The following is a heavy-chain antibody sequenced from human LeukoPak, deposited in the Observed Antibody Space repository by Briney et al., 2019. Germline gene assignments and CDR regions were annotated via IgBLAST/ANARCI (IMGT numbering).Heavy chain of an antibody. Sequence: GGSLRLSCAASGFTFSSYWMHWVRQAPGKGLVWVSRINSDGSNSIYGDSVKGRFTISRDNAKNTLYLQLSGLRAHDTAVYYCARGGGDHTFDIWGQGTMVTVSS. D-gene: IGHD3-16*01. CDR1: GFTFSSYW. V-gene: IGHV3-74*01. J-gene: IGHJ3*02. CDR3: ARGGGDHTFDI. CDR2: INSDGSNS.